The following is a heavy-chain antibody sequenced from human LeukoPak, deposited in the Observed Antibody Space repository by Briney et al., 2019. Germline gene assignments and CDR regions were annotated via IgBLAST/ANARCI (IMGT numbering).Heavy chain of an antibody. CDR3: AKGGYDILTVDY. J-gene: IGHJ4*02. CDR1: GFTFSSYS. Sequence: GGSLRLSCAASGFTFSSYSMNWVRQAPGKGLEWVAFIRYDGSNKYYADSVKGRFTISRDNSKNTLYLQMNSLRAEDTAVYYCAKGGYDILTVDYWGQGTLVTVSS. D-gene: IGHD3-9*01. CDR2: IRYDGSNK. V-gene: IGHV3-30*02.